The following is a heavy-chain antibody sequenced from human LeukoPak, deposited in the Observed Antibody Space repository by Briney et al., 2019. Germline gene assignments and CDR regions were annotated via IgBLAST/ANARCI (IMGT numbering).Heavy chain of an antibody. D-gene: IGHD5-24*01. CDR3: ARIRDGYNDAYDI. CDR2: ISTYNGDT. CDR1: GYTFTNYG. J-gene: IGHJ3*02. Sequence: GASVKVSCKASGYTFTNYGINWVRQAPGQGVEWMGWISTYNGDTNYAQKLQDRVTMTTDTSTSTAYMELRSLRSDDTAVYYCARIRDGYNDAYDIWGQGTIVTVSS. V-gene: IGHV1-18*01.